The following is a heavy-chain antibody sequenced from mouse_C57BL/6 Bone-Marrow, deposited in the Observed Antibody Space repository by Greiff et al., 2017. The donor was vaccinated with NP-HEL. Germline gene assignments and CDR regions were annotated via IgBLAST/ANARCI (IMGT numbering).Heavy chain of an antibody. V-gene: IGHV8-12*01. CDR1: GFSLSTSGMG. D-gene: IGHD3-2*02. Sequence: QVQLKESGPGILQSSQTLSLTCSFSGFSLSTSGMGVSWIRQPSGKGLEWLAHIYWDDDKRYNPSLKSRLTISKDTSRNQVFLKITSVDTADTATYYCARPAQATEGFAYWGQGTLVTVSA. CDR2: IYWDDDK. J-gene: IGHJ3*01. CDR3: ARPAQATEGFAY.